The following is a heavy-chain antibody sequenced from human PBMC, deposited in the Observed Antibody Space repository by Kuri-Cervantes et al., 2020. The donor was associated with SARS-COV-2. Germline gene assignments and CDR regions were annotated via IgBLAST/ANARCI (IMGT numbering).Heavy chain of an antibody. V-gene: IGHV3-74*01. CDR3: ARDSMTTRDFDY. J-gene: IGHJ4*02. D-gene: IGHD4-11*01. CDR2: LTNDGSDA. Sequence: GESLKISCSVSGGSISSSGHYWGWVRQPPGKGLVWVSRLTNDGSDAIFADSVKGRFTISRDNAKNMLYLYMNSLRADDTAVYYCARDSMTTRDFDYWGQGTLVTVSS. CDR1: GGSISSSGHY.